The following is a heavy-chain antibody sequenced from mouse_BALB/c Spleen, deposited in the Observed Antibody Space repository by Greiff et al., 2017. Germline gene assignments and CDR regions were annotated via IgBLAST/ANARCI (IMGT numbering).Heavy chain of an antibody. Sequence: EVKLVESGGGLVKPGGSLKLSCAASGFTFSSYAMSWVRQTPEKRLEWVASISSGGSTYYPDSVKGRFTISRDNARNILYLQMSSLRSEDTAMYYCARGEGHYYAMDYWGQGTSVTVSS. CDR1: GFTFSSYA. V-gene: IGHV5-6-5*01. CDR3: ARGEGHYYAMDY. CDR2: ISSGGST. J-gene: IGHJ4*01.